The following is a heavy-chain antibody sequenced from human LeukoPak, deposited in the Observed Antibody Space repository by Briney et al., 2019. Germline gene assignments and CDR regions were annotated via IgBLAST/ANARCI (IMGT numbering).Heavy chain of an antibody. Sequence: GASVKVSCKASGYTFTGYYMYWVRRAPGQGLEWMGRINPNSGGTNYAQKFQGRVTMTRETSISTAYMELSRLRSDDTAVYYCAREYDYYDSSGYPRRDAFDIWGQGTMVTVSS. CDR1: GYTFTGYY. D-gene: IGHD3-22*01. CDR3: AREYDYYDSSGYPRRDAFDI. V-gene: IGHV1-2*06. CDR2: INPNSGGT. J-gene: IGHJ3*02.